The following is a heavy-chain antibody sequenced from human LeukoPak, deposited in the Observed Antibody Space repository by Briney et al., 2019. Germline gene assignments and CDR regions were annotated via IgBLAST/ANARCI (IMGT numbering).Heavy chain of an antibody. Sequence: GGSLRLSCAASGFTFSDYYMSWIRQAPGKGLEWVSYISSSGSTIYYADSVKGRFTISRDNAENSLYLQMNSLRAEDTAVYYCARDWDYGSGSYYNGYFDYWGQGTLVTVSS. J-gene: IGHJ4*02. CDR2: ISSSGSTI. CDR1: GFTFSDYY. D-gene: IGHD3-10*01. CDR3: ARDWDYGSGSYYNGYFDY. V-gene: IGHV3-11*01.